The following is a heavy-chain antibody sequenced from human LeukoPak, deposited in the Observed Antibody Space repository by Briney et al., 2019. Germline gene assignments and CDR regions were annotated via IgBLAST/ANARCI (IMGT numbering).Heavy chain of an antibody. J-gene: IGHJ4*02. D-gene: IGHD6-19*01. V-gene: IGHV1-18*01. CDR3: ARSASIAVAGPPFDY. CDR2: ISAYNGNT. Sequence: GASVKVSCKASGYTFTSYGISWVRQAPGQGLEWMGWISAYNGNTNYAQELQGRVTMTTDTSTSTAYMELRSLRSVNTAVSSCARSASIAVAGPPFDYWGQGTLVTVSS. CDR1: GYTFTSYG.